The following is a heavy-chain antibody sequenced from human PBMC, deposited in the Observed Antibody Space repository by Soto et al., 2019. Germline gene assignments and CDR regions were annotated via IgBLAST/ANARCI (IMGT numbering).Heavy chain of an antibody. Sequence: ASVKVSRQGSGGTFSKFVISWARQAPGQGLEWMGGIIPLFDTTKYAQKFQGRVMIIADESTSTGYMELRSLTSDDTAVDYCARSYCGGDCLLNYGGQGTLVTVSS. CDR1: GGTFSKFV. J-gene: IGHJ4*02. D-gene: IGHD2-21*02. CDR2: IIPLFDTT. V-gene: IGHV1-69*01. CDR3: ARSYCGGDCLLNY.